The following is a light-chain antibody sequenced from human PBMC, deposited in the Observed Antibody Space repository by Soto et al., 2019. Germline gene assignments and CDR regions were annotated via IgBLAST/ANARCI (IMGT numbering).Light chain of an antibody. Sequence: QSALTQPRSVSGSPGQSVTISCTGTSSDVGTYNFVSWYQQHPGKAPKLLIYEVTQRPSGVPDRFSASKSGNTASLTVSGLQAEDEADYYCSSYAGSNMGVFGTGTKLTVL. V-gene: IGLV2-11*01. J-gene: IGLJ1*01. CDR1: SSDVGTYNF. CDR3: SSYAGSNMGV. CDR2: EVT.